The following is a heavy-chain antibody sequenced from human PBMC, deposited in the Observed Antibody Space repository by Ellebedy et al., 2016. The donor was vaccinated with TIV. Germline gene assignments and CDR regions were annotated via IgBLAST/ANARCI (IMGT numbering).Heavy chain of an antibody. CDR2: ITSDSTTK. J-gene: IGHJ3*02. D-gene: IGHD3-3*02. V-gene: IGHV3-48*02. CDR3: ARIRDAFDI. CDR1: GFTFSSYD. Sequence: GESLKISXAASGFTFSSYDMNWVRQAPGKGLEWISYITSDSTTKLYADSVKGRFAVSRDNAQNSLYLQMNGLRDEDTAVYYCARIRDAFDIWGQGTMVTVSS.